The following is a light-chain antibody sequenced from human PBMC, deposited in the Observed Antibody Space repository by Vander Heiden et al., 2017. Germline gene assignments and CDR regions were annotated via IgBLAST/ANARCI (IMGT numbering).Light chain of an antibody. CDR3: QQSYITPFT. CDR1: QSISTY. CDR2: AAS. V-gene: IGKV1-39*01. Sequence: DIQMTKSPSSLSASVGDRVTITCRASQSISTYLNWYQQKPGRAPKLLVYAASNLQSGVPSRFSGSGSGTDFTLTITSLQPEDFATYFCQQSYITPFTFGPGAKV. J-gene: IGKJ3*01.